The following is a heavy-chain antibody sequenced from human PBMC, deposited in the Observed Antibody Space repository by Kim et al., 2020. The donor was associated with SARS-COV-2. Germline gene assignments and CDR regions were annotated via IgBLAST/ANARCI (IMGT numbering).Heavy chain of an antibody. CDR2: MREVGNEI. Sequence: GGSLRLSCAASGISFSSNWMSWVRQTPEKGLEWVAHMREVGNEIFYLDSVKGRFIISRDNARSTLYLQMNSLRAEDTALYYCARGHYGLDVWGQGTTVTVS. CDR1: GISFSSNW. V-gene: IGHV3-7*01. CDR3: ARGHYGLDV. J-gene: IGHJ6*02.